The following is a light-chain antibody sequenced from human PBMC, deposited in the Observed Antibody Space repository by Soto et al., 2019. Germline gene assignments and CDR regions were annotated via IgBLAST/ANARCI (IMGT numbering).Light chain of an antibody. J-gene: IGLJ1*01. Sequence: QSVLTQPASVSGSPGQSITISCTGTSSDVGGYNYVSWYQQHPGKGPKLMIYEVSNRPSGVSNRFSGSKSGNTATLTISGLQAEDEADYYCSSYTRTNTRVFGTG. CDR1: SSDVGGYNY. CDR2: EVS. CDR3: SSYTRTNTRV. V-gene: IGLV2-14*03.